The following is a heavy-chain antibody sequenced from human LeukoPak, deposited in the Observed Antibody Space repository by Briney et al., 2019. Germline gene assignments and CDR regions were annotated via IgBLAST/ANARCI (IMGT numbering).Heavy chain of an antibody. J-gene: IGHJ4*02. D-gene: IGHD3-22*01. CDR2: IKQDGSEK. CDR3: ARGRTDSSGYYNY. V-gene: IGHV3-7*04. CDR1: GFTFSSYW. Sequence: GGSLRLSCAASGFTFSSYWMSWVRQAPGKGLEWVANIKQDGSEKYYVDSVKGRFTISRDNAKNSLYLQMNSLRAEDTAVYYCARGRTDSSGYYNYWGQGTLVTVSS.